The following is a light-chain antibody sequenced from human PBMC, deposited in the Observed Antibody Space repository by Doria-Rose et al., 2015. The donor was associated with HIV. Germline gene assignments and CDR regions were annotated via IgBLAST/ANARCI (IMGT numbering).Light chain of an antibody. V-gene: IGKV1-9*01. CDR3: QQLNS. CDR2: ATF. CDR1: QGISSS. J-gene: IGKJ3*01. Sequence: IQLTQSPSFLSASVRDRVTIACRASQGISSSLAWYQQKPGKAPDLLIYATFTLQSGVPSRFSGTRSGTEFTLTINSLQPEDFATYYCQQLNSFGPGTKADIK.